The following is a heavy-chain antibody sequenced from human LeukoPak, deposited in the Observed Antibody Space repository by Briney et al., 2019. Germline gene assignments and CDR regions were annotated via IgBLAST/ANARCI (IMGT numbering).Heavy chain of an antibody. CDR1: GGSFSGYY. V-gene: IGHV4-34*01. J-gene: IGHJ4*02. D-gene: IGHD3-22*01. Sequence: PSETLSLTCAVYGGSFSGYYWSWIRQPPGKGLEWIGEINHSGSTNYNPSLKSRVTISVDTSKNQFSLKLSSVTAADTAVYYCARQYYYDSSARNWGQGTLVTVSS. CDR3: ARQYYYDSSARN. CDR2: INHSGST.